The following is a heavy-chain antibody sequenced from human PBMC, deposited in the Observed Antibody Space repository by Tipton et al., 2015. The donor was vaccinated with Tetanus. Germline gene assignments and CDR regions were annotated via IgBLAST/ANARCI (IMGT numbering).Heavy chain of an antibody. Sequence: QLVQSGAEVKKPGASVKVSCKASGYTFTGYYIYWVRQAPGQGLEWMGWIDPNSGGTVYAQKFQGRVTMTRDTSISTAYMELRSRRSDGTAVYYCARDRGDYIYYGMAVWGPGTSVTV. CDR2: IDPNSGGT. CDR1: GYTFTGYY. V-gene: IGHV1-2*02. CDR3: ARDRGDYIYYGMAV. J-gene: IGHJ6*02. D-gene: IGHD3-22*01.